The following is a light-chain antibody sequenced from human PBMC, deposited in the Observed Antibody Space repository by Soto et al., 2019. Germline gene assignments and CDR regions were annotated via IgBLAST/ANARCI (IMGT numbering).Light chain of an antibody. V-gene: IGKV3-11*01. CDR3: KLRSKWPLT. CDR2: DAS. Sequence: EIGLTQSPATLSLSAGDRSTIGFRASQSVSSYLAWYQQKPGQAPRLLIYDASNMASGIPARFSGSGSGTDFTLTISSLEPEDFAFYYCKLRSKWPLTFGGGTKVDI. CDR1: QSVSSY. J-gene: IGKJ4*01.